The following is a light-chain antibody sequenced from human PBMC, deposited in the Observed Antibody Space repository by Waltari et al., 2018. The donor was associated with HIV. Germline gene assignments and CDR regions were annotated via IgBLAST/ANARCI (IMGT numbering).Light chain of an antibody. CDR2: EVP. Sequence: QSALTQPPSASGPPGQSVTISCTGTSNDVGRCDFVSRYQLRPGNVPKLIIYEVPKRPSGVAVRFSGSKSCNTASLTVSGLQNDDEADYYCSSYAANNTFVIFGGGTKLTVL. CDR1: SNDVGRCDF. CDR3: SSYAANNTFVI. J-gene: IGLJ2*01. V-gene: IGLV2-8*01.